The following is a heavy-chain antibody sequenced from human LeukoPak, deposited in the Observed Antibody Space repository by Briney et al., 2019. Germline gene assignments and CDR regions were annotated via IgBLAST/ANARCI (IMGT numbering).Heavy chain of an antibody. D-gene: IGHD2/OR15-2a*01. CDR3: AKTNIAGAHYFDY. V-gene: IGHV3-30*02. Sequence: PGGSLRLSCAASGFTFRSYGMHWVRQAPGKGLECGAFIRYDGSNKYYADSVKGRFTISRDNSKNTLYLQKNSPRAEDTAVYYCAKTNIAGAHYFDYWGQGTLVTVSS. CDR1: GFTFRSYG. J-gene: IGHJ4*02. CDR2: IRYDGSNK.